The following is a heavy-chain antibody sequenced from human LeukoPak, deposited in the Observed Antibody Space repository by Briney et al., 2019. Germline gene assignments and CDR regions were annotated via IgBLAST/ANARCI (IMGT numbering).Heavy chain of an antibody. J-gene: IGHJ5*02. CDR2: ISASGGST. V-gene: IGHV3-23*01. Sequence: GGSLRLSCAASGFTFSSYAMSWVRQAPGKGLEWVSAISASGGSTYYADSVKGRFTISRDNSKNTLYLQMNSLRAEDTAVYYCARVGIAVAAHGWIDPWGQGTLVTVSS. CDR3: ARVGIAVAAHGWIDP. D-gene: IGHD6-19*01. CDR1: GFTFSSYA.